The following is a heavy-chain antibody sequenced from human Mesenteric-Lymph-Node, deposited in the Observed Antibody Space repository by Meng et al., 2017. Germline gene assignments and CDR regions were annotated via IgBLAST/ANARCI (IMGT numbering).Heavy chain of an antibody. CDR2: ISGDGSST. CDR3: AREEKGDYDY. V-gene: IGHV3-64*02. Sequence: GESLKISCTASGFTFSSYLMNWVRQAPGKGLESVSAISGDGSSTFYADSVKGRFTISRDNSKNTLYLQMGSLRSEDTAVYYCAREEKGDYDYWGQGTLVTVSS. D-gene: IGHD2-21*01. J-gene: IGHJ4*02. CDR1: GFTFSSYL.